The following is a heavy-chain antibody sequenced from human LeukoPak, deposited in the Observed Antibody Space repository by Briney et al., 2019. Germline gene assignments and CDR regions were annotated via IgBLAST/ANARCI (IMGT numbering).Heavy chain of an antibody. CDR2: ISNSGGST. J-gene: IGHJ4*02. CDR3: ANEGGTMLRGDLDY. D-gene: IGHD3-10*01. Sequence: PDGSLILSCAASGFTFSSYVGSWVRQAPGKGLEWVSAISNSGGSTYYADSVKGRFTISRDNSKNTLYLQMNSLRAEDTAVYYCANEGGTMLRGDLDYWGQGTLVTVSS. V-gene: IGHV3-23*01. CDR1: GFTFSSYV.